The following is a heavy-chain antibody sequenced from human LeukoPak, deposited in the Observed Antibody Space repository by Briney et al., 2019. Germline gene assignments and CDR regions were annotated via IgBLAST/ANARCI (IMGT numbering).Heavy chain of an antibody. J-gene: IGHJ4*02. CDR3: AKDRTLTR. D-gene: IGHD3/OR15-3a*01. Sequence: DSVKGRFSISRDNSKNTLYLQMNSLRAEDTAVYYCAKDRTLTRWGQGTLATVSS. V-gene: IGHV3-23*01.